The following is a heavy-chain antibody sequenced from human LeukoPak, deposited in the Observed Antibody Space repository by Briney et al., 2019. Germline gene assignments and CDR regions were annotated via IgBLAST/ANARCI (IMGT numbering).Heavy chain of an antibody. CDR1: GFTVSSNY. J-gene: IGHJ6*02. CDR2: ISGSGGST. V-gene: IGHV3-23*01. Sequence: GGSLRLSCAASGFTVSSNYMSWVRQAPGKGLEWVSAISGSGGSTYYADSVKGRFTISRDNSKNTLYLQMNSLRAEDTAVYYCAKAASSSWPSYYYGMDVWGQGTTVTVSS. D-gene: IGHD6-13*01. CDR3: AKAASSSWPSYYYGMDV.